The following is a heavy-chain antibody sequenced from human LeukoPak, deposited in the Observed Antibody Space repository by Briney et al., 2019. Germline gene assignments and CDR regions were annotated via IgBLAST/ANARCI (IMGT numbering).Heavy chain of an antibody. CDR2: INHSGST. V-gene: IGHV4-34*01. CDR3: ARASPRWAAADVYFQH. Sequence: SETLSLTCAVYGGSFSGYYWSWIRQPPGKGLEWIGEINHSGSTNYNPSLKSRVTISVDTSKNQFSLKLSSVTAADMAVYYCARASPRWAAADVYFQHWGQGTLVTVSS. D-gene: IGHD6-13*01. J-gene: IGHJ1*01. CDR1: GGSFSGYY.